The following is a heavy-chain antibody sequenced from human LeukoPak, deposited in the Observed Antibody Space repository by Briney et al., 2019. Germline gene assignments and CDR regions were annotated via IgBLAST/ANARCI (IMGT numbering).Heavy chain of an antibody. V-gene: IGHV3-48*01. D-gene: IGHD3-9*01. Sequence: PGGSLRLSCAASGFSFSSYSMNWVRQAPGKGLEWISYIRRDGSRIYYADSVEGRFTISRDNAKNSLYLQMNTLRVEDTAIYYCAKTPTFYYVLTGYSNDYWGQGTLVTVSS. CDR3: AKTPTFYYVLTGYSNDY. J-gene: IGHJ4*02. CDR2: IRRDGSRI. CDR1: GFSFSSYS.